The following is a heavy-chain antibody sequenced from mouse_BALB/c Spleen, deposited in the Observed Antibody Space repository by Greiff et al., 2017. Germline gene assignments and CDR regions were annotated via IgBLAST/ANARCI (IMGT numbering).Heavy chain of an antibody. J-gene: IGHJ2*01. CDR1: GFTFSSYT. Sequence: EVKLVESGGGLVQPGGSRKLSCAASGFTFSSYTMSWVRQTPEKRLEWVAYISNGGGSTYYPDTVKGRFTISRDNAKNTLYLQMSSLKSEDTAMYYCARNYGSSYHFDYWGQGTTLTVSS. CDR3: ARNYGSSYHFDY. V-gene: IGHV5-12-2*01. D-gene: IGHD1-1*01. CDR2: ISNGGGST.